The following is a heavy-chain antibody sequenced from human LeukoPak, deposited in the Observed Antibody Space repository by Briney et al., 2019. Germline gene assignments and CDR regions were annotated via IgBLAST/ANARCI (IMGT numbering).Heavy chain of an antibody. CDR1: GGSISSYY. D-gene: IGHD6-6*01. CDR3: ARDGLRSSSWGGYNWFDP. CDR2: IYYSGST. Sequence: SETLSLTCTVSGGSISSYYWSWIRQPPGKGLEWIGYIYYSGSTNYNPSLKSRVTISVDTSKNQFSLKLSSVTAADTAVYYCARDGLRSSSWGGYNWFDPWGQGTLVTVSS. V-gene: IGHV4-59*01. J-gene: IGHJ5*02.